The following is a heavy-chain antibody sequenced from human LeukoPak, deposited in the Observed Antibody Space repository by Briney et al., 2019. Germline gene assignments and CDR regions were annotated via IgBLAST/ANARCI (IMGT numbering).Heavy chain of an antibody. CDR3: ARYCSGGSCRLYFDY. CDR1: GXSISSSSYY. Sequence: SETLSLTCTVSGXSISSSSYYWGWIRQPPGKGLEWIGSIYYSGSTYYNPSLKSRVTISVDTPKNQFSLKLSSVTAADTAVYYCARYCSGGSCRLYFDYWGQGTLVTVSS. J-gene: IGHJ4*02. CDR2: IYYSGST. D-gene: IGHD2-15*01. V-gene: IGHV4-39*01.